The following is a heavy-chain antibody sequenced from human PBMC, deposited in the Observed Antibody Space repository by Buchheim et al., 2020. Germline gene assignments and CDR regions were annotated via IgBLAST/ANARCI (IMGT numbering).Heavy chain of an antibody. CDR3: AKTRFLGGAYYYYGMDV. CDR2: ISYDGSNK. V-gene: IGHV3-30*18. Sequence: QVQLVESGGGVVQPGRSLRLSCAASGFTFSSYGMHWVRQAPGKGLEWVAVISYDGSNKYYADSVKRRFTISRDNSKNTLYVKMNSLRAEDTAVYYCAKTRFLGGAYYYYGMDVWGQGTT. J-gene: IGHJ6*02. CDR1: GFTFSSYG. D-gene: IGHD3-3*01.